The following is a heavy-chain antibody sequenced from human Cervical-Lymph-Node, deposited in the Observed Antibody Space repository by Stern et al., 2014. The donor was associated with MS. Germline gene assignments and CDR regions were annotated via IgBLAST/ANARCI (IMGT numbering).Heavy chain of an antibody. D-gene: IGHD5-18*01. CDR3: ASGYRIFDY. Sequence: QVQLVQSGPGLVKPSQTLSLTCTVSGGSISRGRDYWSWIRQPVGKGLEWIGRIHASGGAFSTTSRQSTVTNLKETSQNPVSLELNSAPAADTAIYYCASGYRIFDYWGQGILVTVSS. CDR2: IHASGGA. CDR1: GGSISRGRDY. J-gene: IGHJ4*02. V-gene: IGHV4-61*02.